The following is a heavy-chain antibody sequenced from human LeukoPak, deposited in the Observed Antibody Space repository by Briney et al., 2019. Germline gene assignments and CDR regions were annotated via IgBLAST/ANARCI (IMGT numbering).Heavy chain of an antibody. D-gene: IGHD3-22*01. V-gene: IGHV3-64D*06. CDR2: INSNGGRT. J-gene: IGHJ4*02. Sequence: GGPLRLSCSASGFTFKKYAMHWVRPAPGKGLEYVSAINSNGGRTYYADSVKGRFTISRDNSKNTLFLQMSSLRVEDTAVYYCVKDLYYDNSGYYSGAFDYWGQGTLVTVSS. CDR3: VKDLYYDNSGYYSGAFDY. CDR1: GFTFKKYA.